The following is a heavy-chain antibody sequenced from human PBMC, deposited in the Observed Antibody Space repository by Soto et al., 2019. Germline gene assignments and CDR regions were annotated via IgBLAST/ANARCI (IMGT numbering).Heavy chain of an antibody. D-gene: IGHD1-26*01. J-gene: IGHJ4*02. CDR2: IKHDGSEK. CDR3: AEGGSYHYF. V-gene: IGHV3-7*05. Sequence: GGSLRLSCAASGLTFSSYWMTWVRQAPGKGLEWVANIKHDGSEKYYVDSVRGRFTISRDNAKNSLYLQMNSLRAEDTAAYYCAEGGSYHYFWGQGTLVTVSS. CDR1: GLTFSSYW.